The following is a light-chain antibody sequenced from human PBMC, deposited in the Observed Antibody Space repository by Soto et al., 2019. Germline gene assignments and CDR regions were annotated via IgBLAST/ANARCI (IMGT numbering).Light chain of an antibody. V-gene: IGKV3-20*01. J-gene: IGKJ2*01. CDR2: CAS. CDR3: QQYGSSPYT. CDR1: QSVSSSY. Sequence: EIVLTQSPGTVSLSPGERATLSCRPSQSVSSSYLAWYQQKPGQAPSLLXYCASRXATGIPHRFSCSGSGTDFALNISRPEPEDFAVYYCQQYGSSPYTFGQGTKVDIK.